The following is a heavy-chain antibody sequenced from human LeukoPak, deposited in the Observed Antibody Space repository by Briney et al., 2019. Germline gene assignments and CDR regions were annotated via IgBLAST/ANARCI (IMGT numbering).Heavy chain of an antibody. CDR2: IGTAGDT. V-gene: IGHV3-13*04. CDR3: ARGLGTLGYCSSTSCYLDY. Sequence: GGSLRLSCAASGFTFSSYDMHWVRQATGKGLEWVSAIGTAGDTYYPGSVKGRFTISRENAKNSLYLQMNSLRAGDTAVYYCARGLGTLGYCSSTSCYLDYWGQGTLVTVSS. D-gene: IGHD2-2*01. J-gene: IGHJ4*02. CDR1: GFTFSSYD.